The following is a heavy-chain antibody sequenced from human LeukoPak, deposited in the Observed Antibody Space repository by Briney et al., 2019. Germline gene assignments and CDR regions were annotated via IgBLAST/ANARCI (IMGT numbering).Heavy chain of an antibody. J-gene: IGHJ3*02. D-gene: IGHD5-12*01. V-gene: IGHV4-59*08. CDR1: GVSINTYF. CDR3: ARRYSGYGNAFDI. Sequence: KPSETLSLTCTVSGVSINTYFWSWIRQPPGKGLEWIGYIYSSGSTNYSPSLKSRVTISVDTSKNQFSLKLYSVTAADTAVYYCARRYSGYGNAFDIWGQGTMVTVSS. CDR2: IYSSGST.